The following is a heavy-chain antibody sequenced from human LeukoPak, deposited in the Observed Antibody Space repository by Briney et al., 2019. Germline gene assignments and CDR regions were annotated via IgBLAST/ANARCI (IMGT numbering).Heavy chain of an antibody. D-gene: IGHD3-22*01. V-gene: IGHV4-59*01. Sequence: SETLSLTCTVSGGSISSYYWSWIRQPPGKGLEWIGYIYYSGSTNYNPSLKSRVTISVDTSKNQFSLKLCSVTAADTAVYYCARLIYDSSGYYYSGRYFDYWGQGTLVTVSS. CDR2: IYYSGST. CDR1: GGSISSYY. CDR3: ARLIYDSSGYYYSGRYFDY. J-gene: IGHJ4*02.